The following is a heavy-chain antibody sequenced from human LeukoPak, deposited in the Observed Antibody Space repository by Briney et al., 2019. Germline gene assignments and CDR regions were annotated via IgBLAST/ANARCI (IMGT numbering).Heavy chain of an antibody. Sequence: SETLSLTCTASGGSISSYYWSWIRQPPGKGLEWIGYIYYSGSTNYNPSLKSRVTISVDTSKNQFSLKLSSVTAADTAVYYCARLVLLGGFDPWGQGTLVTVSS. V-gene: IGHV4-59*12. CDR3: ARLVLLGGFDP. CDR2: IYYSGST. CDR1: GGSISSYY. D-gene: IGHD3-16*01. J-gene: IGHJ5*02.